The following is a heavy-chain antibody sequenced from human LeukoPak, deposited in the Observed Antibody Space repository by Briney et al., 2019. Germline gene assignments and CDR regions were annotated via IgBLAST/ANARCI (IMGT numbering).Heavy chain of an antibody. D-gene: IGHD2-15*01. CDR2: IGSSGSTT. CDR3: AKIVAGLDY. Sequence: GGSLRLSCAASGFIFSNYGMSWVRQAPGKGLEWVSAIGSSGSTTYYADSVRGRFTISRDNSKNTLYLQMNSLRAEDTAVYYCAKIVAGLDYWGQGTLVTVSS. J-gene: IGHJ4*02. V-gene: IGHV3-23*01. CDR1: GFIFSNYG.